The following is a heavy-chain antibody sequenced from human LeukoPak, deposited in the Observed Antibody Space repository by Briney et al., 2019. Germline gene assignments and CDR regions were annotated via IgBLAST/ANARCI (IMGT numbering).Heavy chain of an antibody. CDR2: IRYDGSNK. CDR1: GCTFSSYG. J-gene: IGHJ5*02. Sequence: GGSLRLSCAASGCTFSSYGMHWVRQAPGTGLEWVAFIRYDGSNKYYADSVKGRFTISRDNSKNTLYLQMNSLRAEDTALYYCAKDQVAVAGTSYCNWFDPWGQGTLVTVSS. D-gene: IGHD6-19*01. CDR3: AKDQVAVAGTSYCNWFDP. V-gene: IGHV3-30*02.